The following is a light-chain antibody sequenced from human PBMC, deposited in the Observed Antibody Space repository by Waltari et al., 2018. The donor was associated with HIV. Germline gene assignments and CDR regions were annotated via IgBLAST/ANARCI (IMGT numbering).Light chain of an antibody. J-gene: IGLJ1*01. CDR1: SIGTKS. CDR2: DDT. CDR3: QVWDASTTQPLV. V-gene: IGLV3-21*02. Sequence: SYVVTQPPSVSVAPGQTARISCGGDSIGTKSVHWYQQKSGLAPVLVIYDDTDRPSGIPERFSGSNAGNTATLTIYRVEAEDEGDYYCQVWDASTTQPLVVGSGTKVTAL.